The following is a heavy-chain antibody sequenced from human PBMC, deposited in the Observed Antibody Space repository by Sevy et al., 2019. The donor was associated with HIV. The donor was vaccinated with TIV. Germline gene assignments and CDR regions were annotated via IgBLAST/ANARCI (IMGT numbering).Heavy chain of an antibody. V-gene: IGHV3-7*03. CDR1: GFTFSSYW. CDR3: ARDCSSTSCLWGMDV. J-gene: IGHJ6*01. Sequence: GGSLRLSCAASGFTFSSYWMSWVRQAPGKGLEWVANIKLDGGEKYYVDSVKGRFTISRDNAKNSLYLQMNSLRAEDTAEYYCARDCSSTSCLWGMDVWGQGTTVTVSS. D-gene: IGHD2-2*01. CDR2: IKLDGGEK.